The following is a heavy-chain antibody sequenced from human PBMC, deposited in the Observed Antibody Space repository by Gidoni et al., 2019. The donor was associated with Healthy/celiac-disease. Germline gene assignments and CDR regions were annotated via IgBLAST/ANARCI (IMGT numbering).Heavy chain of an antibody. CDR2: IYYSGST. CDR3: ARQLPPDSSSWYYYYYGMDV. D-gene: IGHD6-13*01. V-gene: IGHV4-39*01. J-gene: IGHJ6*02. Sequence: QLQLQESGPGLVKPSETLSLTCTVSGGSISSSSYYWGWIRQPPGKGLEWIGSIYYSGSTYYNPSRKSRVTISVDTSKNQFSLKLSSVTAADTAVYYCARQLPPDSSSWYYYYYGMDVWGQGTTVTVSS. CDR1: GGSISSSSYY.